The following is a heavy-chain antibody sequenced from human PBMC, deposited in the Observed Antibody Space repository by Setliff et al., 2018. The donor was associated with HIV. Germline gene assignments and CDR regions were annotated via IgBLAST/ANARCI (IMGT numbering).Heavy chain of an antibody. V-gene: IGHV1-18*01. Sequence: GASVKVSCKASGYTFTSYGISWVRQAPGQGLEWMGWISAYNGNTNYAQKLQGRVTMTTDTSTSTAYMELRSLRSDDTAVYYCARVSSFNKIIREAFDIWGQGTLVTVSS. CDR3: ARVSSFNKIIREAFDI. D-gene: IGHD3-10*01. CDR1: GYTFTSYG. CDR2: ISAYNGNT. J-gene: IGHJ3*02.